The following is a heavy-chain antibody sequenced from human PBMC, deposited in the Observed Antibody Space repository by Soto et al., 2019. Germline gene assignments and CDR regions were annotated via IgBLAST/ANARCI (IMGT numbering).Heavy chain of an antibody. D-gene: IGHD1-26*01. V-gene: IGHV3-23*01. CDR3: AKGGSFDH. Sequence: EVQLLESGGGLAQPGGSLRLSCAASGFTFSSQAMGWVRQAPGNGLEWVSSTIGSGTGTYYADSVKGRFTISRDNSKNTLYLQMNSLRAEDTALYCGAKGGSFDHWGQGTLVTVSS. CDR2: TIGSGTGT. J-gene: IGHJ5*02. CDR1: GFTFSSQA.